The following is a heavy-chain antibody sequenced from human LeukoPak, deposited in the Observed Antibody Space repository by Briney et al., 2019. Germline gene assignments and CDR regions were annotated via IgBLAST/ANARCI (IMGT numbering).Heavy chain of an antibody. Sequence: GESLKISCVASGFTFSNYGMHWVRQAPGKGLEWVAVIWSDGGNKFYRDSVKGRFTISRDNSKNTLYLQMNSLSAEDTAVYYCAKRSTTFDYWGQGTLVTVSS. CDR2: IWSDGGNK. CDR3: AKRSTTFDY. CDR1: GFTFSNYG. V-gene: IGHV3-33*06. D-gene: IGHD2/OR15-2a*01. J-gene: IGHJ4*02.